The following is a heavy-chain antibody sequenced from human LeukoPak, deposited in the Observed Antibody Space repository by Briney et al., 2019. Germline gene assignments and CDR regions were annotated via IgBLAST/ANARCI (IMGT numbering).Heavy chain of an antibody. CDR3: ARDTSSSGYDLCVGY. J-gene: IGHJ4*02. CDR1: GFPFSDYY. CDR2: ISSSGSTI. D-gene: IGHD5-12*01. V-gene: IGHV3-11*04. Sequence: GGSLRLSCAASGFPFSDYYMSWIRQAPGKGLEWVSYISSSGSTIYYADSVKGRFTISRDNAKNSLYLQMNSLRAEDTAVYYCARDTSSSGYDLCVGYWGQGTLVTVSS.